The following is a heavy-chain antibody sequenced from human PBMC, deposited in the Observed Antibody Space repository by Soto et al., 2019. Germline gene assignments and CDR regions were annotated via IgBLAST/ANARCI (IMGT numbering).Heavy chain of an antibody. D-gene: IGHD1-26*01. V-gene: IGHV5-51*01. J-gene: IGHJ3*02. Sequence: GESLKISCKGSGYILSTYWIGWVRQMPGKGLEWMGIIYPGDSGTRYRPSFQGQVTISAEKSISTAYLHWSSLKASDTAMYYCARDSGSYFPYDAFDIWGQGAMVTVSS. CDR2: IYPGDSGT. CDR1: GYILSTYW. CDR3: ARDSGSYFPYDAFDI.